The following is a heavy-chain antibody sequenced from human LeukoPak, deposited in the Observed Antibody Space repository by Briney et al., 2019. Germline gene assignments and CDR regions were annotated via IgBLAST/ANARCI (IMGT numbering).Heavy chain of an antibody. V-gene: IGHV4-59*01. D-gene: IGHD3-22*01. Sequence: PSETLSLTCTVSGGSISSYYWSWIRQPPGKGLEWIGYIYYSGSTNYNPSLKSRVTISVDTSKNQFSLKLSSVTAADTAVYYCASQNYDSSGYYPNYYFDYWGQGTLVTSPQ. CDR3: ASQNYDSSGYYPNYYFDY. CDR2: IYYSGST. J-gene: IGHJ4*02. CDR1: GGSISSYY.